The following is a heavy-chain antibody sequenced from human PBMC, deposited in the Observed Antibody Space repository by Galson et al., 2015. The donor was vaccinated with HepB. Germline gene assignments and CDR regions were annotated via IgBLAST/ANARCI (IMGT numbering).Heavy chain of an antibody. CDR1: GFTFSSYA. J-gene: IGHJ4*02. CDR2: ISGSGGST. D-gene: IGHD1-1*01. CDR3: TGTANFDY. Sequence: SLRLSCAASGFTFSSYAMSWVRQAPGKGPEWVSAISGSGGSTYYANSVKGRFTISRDNSKNTLYLQMNSLRAEDTAVYYCTGTANFDYWGQGTLVTVSS. V-gene: IGHV3-23*01.